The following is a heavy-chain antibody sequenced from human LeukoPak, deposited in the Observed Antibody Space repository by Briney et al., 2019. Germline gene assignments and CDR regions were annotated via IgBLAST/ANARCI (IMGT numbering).Heavy chain of an antibody. D-gene: IGHD4-11*01. CDR2: ISGSGGST. V-gene: IGHV3-23*01. J-gene: IGHJ6*02. CDR1: GSTFSSYA. Sequence: GGSLRLSCAASGSTFSSYAMSWVRQAPGKGLEWVSAISGSGGSTYYADSVKGRFTISRDNSKNTLYLQMNSLRAEDTAVYYCAKGTVRAGYYYYGMDVWGQGTTVTVSS. CDR3: AKGTVRAGYYYYGMDV.